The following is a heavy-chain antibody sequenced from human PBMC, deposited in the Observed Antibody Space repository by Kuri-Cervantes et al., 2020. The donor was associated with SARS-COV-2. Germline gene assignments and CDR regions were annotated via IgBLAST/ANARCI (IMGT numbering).Heavy chain of an antibody. CDR3: ARDTRGGLFQPDAFDI. J-gene: IGHJ3*02. V-gene: IGHV1-69*01. CDR1: GFIFSSYA. CDR2: IIPIFGTA. Sequence: KISCAASGFIFSSYAISWVRQALGQGLEWMGGIIPIFGTANYAQKFQGRVTITADESTSTAYMELSSLRSEDTAVYYCARDTRGGLFQPDAFDIWGQGTMVTVSS. D-gene: IGHD3-22*01.